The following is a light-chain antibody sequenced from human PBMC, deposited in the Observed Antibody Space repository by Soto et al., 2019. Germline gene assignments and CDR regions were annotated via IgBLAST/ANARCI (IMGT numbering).Light chain of an antibody. V-gene: IGLV2-14*01. Sequence: QSALTQPASVSGSPGQSITISCTGTSSDVGGYNYVSWYQQYPGQAPKLMIYDVSNRPSGVSNRFSGSKSGNTASLTISGLQADDEADYYCTSYTSSSTLEVIFGGGTKLTVL. CDR3: TSYTSSSTLEVI. CDR1: SSDVGGYNY. J-gene: IGLJ2*01. CDR2: DVS.